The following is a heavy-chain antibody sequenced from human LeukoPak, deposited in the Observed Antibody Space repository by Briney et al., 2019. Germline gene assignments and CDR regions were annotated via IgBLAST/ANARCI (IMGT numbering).Heavy chain of an antibody. CDR1: GYTFTSYG. D-gene: IGHD3-3*01. CDR3: ARVPITIFGVVIHFDY. J-gene: IGHJ4*02. CDR2: ISAYNGNT. V-gene: IGHV1-18*01. Sequence: ASVKVSCKASGYTFTSYGISWVRQAPGQGLEWVGWISAYNGNTNYAQKLQGRVTMTTDTSTSTAYMELRSLRSDDTAVYYCARVPITIFGVVIHFDYWGQGTLVTVSS.